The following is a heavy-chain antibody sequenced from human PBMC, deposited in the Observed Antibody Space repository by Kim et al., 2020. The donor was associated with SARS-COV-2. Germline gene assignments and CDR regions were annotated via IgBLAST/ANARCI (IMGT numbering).Heavy chain of an antibody. Sequence: GGSLRLSCAASGFTFSTYAMNWVRQAPVKGLEWVSDISNGGDITHYADSVKGRFTISRDNSKNTLYLQMNSLTAEDTAVYYCAKGWRVGATYFDSWGQGT. CDR2: ISNGGDIT. V-gene: IGHV3-23*01. J-gene: IGHJ4*02. CDR3: AKGWRVGATYFDS. CDR1: GFTFSTYA. D-gene: IGHD1-26*01.